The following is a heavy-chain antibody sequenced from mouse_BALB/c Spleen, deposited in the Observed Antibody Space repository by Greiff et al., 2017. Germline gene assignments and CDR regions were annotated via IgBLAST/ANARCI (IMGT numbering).Heavy chain of an antibody. CDR3: ARGEYGNLDY. V-gene: IGHV14-3*02. J-gene: IGHJ2*01. CDR1: GFNIKDTY. D-gene: IGHD2-10*02. Sequence: VQLKESGAELVKPGASVKLSCTASGFNIKDTYMHWVKQRPEQGLEWIGRIDPANGNTKYDPKFQGKATITADTSSNTAYLQLSSLTSEDTAVYYCARGEYGNLDYWGQGTTLTVSS. CDR2: IDPANGNT.